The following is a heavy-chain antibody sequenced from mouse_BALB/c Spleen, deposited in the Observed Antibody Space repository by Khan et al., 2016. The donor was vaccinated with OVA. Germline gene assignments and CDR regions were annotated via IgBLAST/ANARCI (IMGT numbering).Heavy chain of an antibody. CDR3: AGHGYYYCHNASFDY. CDR1: GFSFSSYS. V-gene: IGHV5-9-3*01. D-gene: IGHD1-1*01. CDR2: ISSGGTYT. J-gene: IGHJ2*01. Sequence: EVELVESGGGLVRPGGSLKLSCAASGFSFSSYSMSWVRQTPEKRLEWVATISSGGTYTYYPDSVKGRFTISRDNAKNTLYLQMSSLTSEDTAMYDSAGHGYYYCHNASFDYWGQGTTLTVSS.